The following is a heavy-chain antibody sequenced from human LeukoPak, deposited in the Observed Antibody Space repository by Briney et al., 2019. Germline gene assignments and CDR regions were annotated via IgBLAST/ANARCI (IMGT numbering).Heavy chain of an antibody. CDR3: ATSSGSVLWYFDY. J-gene: IGHJ4*02. CDR1: GFTFSSYS. D-gene: IGHD6-19*01. Sequence: GGSLRLSCAASGFTFSSYSMNWVRQAPGKGLEWVSSISSSSSTIYYADSVKGRFTISRDNAKNSLYLQMNSLRAEDTAVYYCATSSGSVLWYFDYWGQGTLVTVSS. CDR2: ISSSSSTI. V-gene: IGHV3-48*01.